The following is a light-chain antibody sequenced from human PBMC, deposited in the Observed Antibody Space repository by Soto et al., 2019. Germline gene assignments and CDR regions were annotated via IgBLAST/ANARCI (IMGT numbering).Light chain of an antibody. CDR2: AAS. J-gene: IGKJ5*01. CDR3: QRLNTYPFI. CDR1: QGIDTY. V-gene: IGKV1-9*01. Sequence: DIQLTQSPSFLSASVGDRVTITCRASQGIDTYLAWYQQKPGKAPKLLIYAASFLQSGVPSRFSGSGSGTEFTLTISSLQPEDFAAYYCQRLNTYPFIFGQGTRLEIK.